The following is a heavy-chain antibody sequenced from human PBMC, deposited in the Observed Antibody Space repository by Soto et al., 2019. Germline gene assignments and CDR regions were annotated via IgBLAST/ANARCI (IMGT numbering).Heavy chain of an antibody. V-gene: IGHV4-30-2*01. CDR3: AREDYGSGRTY. D-gene: IGHD3-10*01. CDR1: GGSISSGGYS. Sequence: QLQLQESGSGLVKPSQTLSLTCAVSGGSISSGGYSWSWIRQPPGKGLEWIGYTYHSGSTYYNPSLKSRGTISVDRSKNQFSLKLSSVTAADTAVYYCAREDYGSGRTYWGQGTLVTVSS. CDR2: TYHSGST. J-gene: IGHJ4*02.